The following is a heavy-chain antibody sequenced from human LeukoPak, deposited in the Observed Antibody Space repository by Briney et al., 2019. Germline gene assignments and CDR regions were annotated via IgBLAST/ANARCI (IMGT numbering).Heavy chain of an antibody. Sequence: ASVTVSCKVSGYTLTELSMHWVRQAPGKGLEWMGGFDPEDGETIYAQKFQGRVTMTEDTSTDTAYMELSSLRSADTAVYYCATDPLGWFDPWGQGTLVTVSS. D-gene: IGHD3-16*01. CDR1: GYTLTELS. CDR2: FDPEDGET. V-gene: IGHV1-24*01. J-gene: IGHJ5*02. CDR3: ATDPLGWFDP.